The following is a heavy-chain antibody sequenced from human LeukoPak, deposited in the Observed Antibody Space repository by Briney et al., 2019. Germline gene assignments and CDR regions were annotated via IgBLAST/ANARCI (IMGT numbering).Heavy chain of an antibody. CDR3: ARVGMGYYDSSGYYYYFYYYYYGMDV. CDR1: GYTFTSYD. CDR2: MNPNSGNT. J-gene: IGHJ6*02. D-gene: IGHD3-22*01. V-gene: IGHV1-8*01. Sequence: GASVKVSCKASGYTFTSYDINWVRQATGQGLEWMGWMNPNSGNTGYAQKFQGRVTMTRNTSISTAYMELSSLRSEDTAVYYCARVGMGYYDSSGYYYYFYYYYYGMDVWGQGTTVTVSS.